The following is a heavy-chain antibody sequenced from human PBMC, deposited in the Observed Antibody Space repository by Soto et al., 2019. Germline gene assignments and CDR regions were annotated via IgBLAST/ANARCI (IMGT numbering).Heavy chain of an antibody. CDR2: IIPIFGTA. J-gene: IGHJ3*02. Sequence: SVKVSCKASGGTFSSYAISWVRQAPGQGLEWMGGIIPIFGTANYAQKFQGRVTITADKSASTAYMELSSLRSEDTAVYYCARGRTRLAFDIWGQGTMVTVSS. CDR3: ARGRTRLAFDI. D-gene: IGHD1-1*01. V-gene: IGHV1-69*06. CDR1: GGTFSSYA.